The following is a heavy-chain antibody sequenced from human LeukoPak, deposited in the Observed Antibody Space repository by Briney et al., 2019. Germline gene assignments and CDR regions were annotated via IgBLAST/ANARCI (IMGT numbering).Heavy chain of an antibody. D-gene: IGHD4-17*01. CDR1: GFTFSSYW. J-gene: IGHJ4*02. CDR3: ARGYGNYGY. Sequence: GGSLRLSCAASGFTFSSYWMSWVRQAPGKGLEWVANIKQDGSEKNYVDSVKGRFAISRDNAKNSLYLQMNTLRVEDTAVYYCARGYGNYGYWGQGTLVTVSS. CDR2: IKQDGSEK. V-gene: IGHV3-7*01.